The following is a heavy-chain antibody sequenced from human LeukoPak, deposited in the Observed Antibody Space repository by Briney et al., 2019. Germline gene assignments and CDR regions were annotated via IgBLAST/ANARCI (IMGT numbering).Heavy chain of an antibody. CDR3: ARERYCSSTSCYYFDY. V-gene: IGHV1-18*01. CDR1: GYTFTSYG. CDR2: ISAYNGNT. Sequence: ASVKVSCKASGYTFTSYGISWVRQAPGQGLEWMGWISAYNGNTNYAQNLQGRVTMTTDPSTSTAYMELRSLRSDDTAVYYCARERYCSSTSCYYFDYWGQGTLVTVSS. J-gene: IGHJ4*02. D-gene: IGHD2-2*01.